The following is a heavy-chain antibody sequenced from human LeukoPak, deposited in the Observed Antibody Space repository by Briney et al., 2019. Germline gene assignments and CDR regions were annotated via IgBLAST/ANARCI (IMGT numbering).Heavy chain of an antibody. Sequence: PGVSLRLSCAASGFTFSSYAMHWVRQAPGKGLEWVAVISYDGSNKYYADSVKGRFTISRDNAKNSLYLQMNSLRAEDTAVYYCARSELGYNYHYMDVWGKGTTVTVSS. J-gene: IGHJ6*03. D-gene: IGHD7-27*01. CDR3: ARSELGYNYHYMDV. CDR1: GFTFSSYA. V-gene: IGHV3-30*04. CDR2: ISYDGSNK.